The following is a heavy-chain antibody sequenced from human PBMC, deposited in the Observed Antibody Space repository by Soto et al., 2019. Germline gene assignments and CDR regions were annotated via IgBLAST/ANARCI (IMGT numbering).Heavy chain of an antibody. V-gene: IGHV1-18*01. D-gene: IGHD2-15*01. CDR3: GKGEGFLDY. CDR2: ITPYNGNT. J-gene: IGHJ4*02. Sequence: QVQLVQSGAEVKKPGASVKVSCKASGYTFINYGITWVRQAPGQGLEWMGWITPYNGNTNYAQKLQGRVTMTTDTSTSTAYRELRSLRSDDTAVYYCGKGEGFLDYWGQGTLVTVSS. CDR1: GYTFINYG.